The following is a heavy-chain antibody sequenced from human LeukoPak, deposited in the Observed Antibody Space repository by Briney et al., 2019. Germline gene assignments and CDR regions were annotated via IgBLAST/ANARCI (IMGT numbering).Heavy chain of an antibody. V-gene: IGHV4-30-2*01. CDR2: IYHRGST. CDR3: ARLVVVPAAIAFHAFDI. D-gene: IGHD2-2*01. J-gene: IGHJ3*02. CDR1: GGSISSGGYS. Sequence: SETLSLTCAVSGGSISSGGYSWSWIRQPPGKGLEWIGYIYHRGSTYYTTSLKSRVTISVDRSKTQFSLKLSSVTAADTAVYYCARLVVVPAAIAFHAFDIWGQGTMVTVSS.